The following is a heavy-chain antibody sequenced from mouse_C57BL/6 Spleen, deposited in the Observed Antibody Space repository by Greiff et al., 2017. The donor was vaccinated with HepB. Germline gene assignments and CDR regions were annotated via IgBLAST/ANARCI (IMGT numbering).Heavy chain of an antibody. J-gene: IGHJ3*01. V-gene: IGHV1-53*01. CDR1: GYTFTSYW. D-gene: IGHD1-1*01. CDR2: INPSNGGT. CDR3: ARSHYYYGSSYGGIAY. Sequence: QVQLQQPGTELVKPGASVKLSCKASGYTFTSYWMHWVKQRPGQGLEWIGNINPSNGGTNYNEKFKSKATLTVDKSSSTAYMQLSSLTSEDSAVYYCARSHYYYGSSYGGIAYWGQGTLVTVSA.